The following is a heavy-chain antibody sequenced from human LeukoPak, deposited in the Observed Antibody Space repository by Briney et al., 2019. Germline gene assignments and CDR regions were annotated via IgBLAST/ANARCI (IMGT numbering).Heavy chain of an antibody. CDR2: ISSSSSYI. CDR1: GFTFSDYS. J-gene: IGHJ4*02. D-gene: IGHD2-2*01. CDR3: ARDSPLSEVVPAASGSDC. V-gene: IGHV3-21*01. Sequence: TGGSLRLSCAASGFTFSDYSMTWVRQAPGKGLEWVSSISSSSSYIYYADPMKGRFTISRDNAKNSLYLQMNSLRAEDMALYYCARDSPLSEVVPAASGSDCWGQGTLVTVSS.